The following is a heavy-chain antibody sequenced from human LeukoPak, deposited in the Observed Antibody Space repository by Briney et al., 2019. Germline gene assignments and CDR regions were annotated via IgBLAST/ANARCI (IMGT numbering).Heavy chain of an antibody. D-gene: IGHD3-22*01. V-gene: IGHV3-48*01. J-gene: IGHJ4*02. CDR2: ISSSSSTI. CDR3: ATVPGQTTSITMIVVGHKEGDY. Sequence: GGSLRLSCAASGFTFSSYSMNWVRQAPGKGLEWVSYISSSSSTIYYADSVKGRFTISRDNAKNSLYLQMNSLRAEDTAVYYCATVPGQTTSITMIVVGHKEGDYWGQGTLVTVSS. CDR1: GFTFSSYS.